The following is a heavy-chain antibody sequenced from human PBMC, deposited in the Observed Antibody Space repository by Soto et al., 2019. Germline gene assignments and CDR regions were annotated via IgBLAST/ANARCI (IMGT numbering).Heavy chain of an antibody. J-gene: IGHJ5*02. V-gene: IGHV4-34*01. D-gene: IGHD6-13*01. CDR3: ARSISSWHRNWFEP. Sequence: SETLSLTCAVYGGSFSGYYWSWIRQPPGKGLEWIGEINHSGSTNYNPSLKSRVTISVDTSKNQFSLKLSSVTAADTAVYYCARSISSWHRNWFEPRGQGTLVNVSS. CDR2: INHSGST. CDR1: GGSFSGYY.